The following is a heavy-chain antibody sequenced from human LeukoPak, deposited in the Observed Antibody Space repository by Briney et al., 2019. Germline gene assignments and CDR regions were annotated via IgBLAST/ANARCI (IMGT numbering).Heavy chain of an antibody. D-gene: IGHD3-9*01. V-gene: IGHV4-39*01. CDR3: ASEYYDILTGYTPHDY. CDR1: GGSISSSGYY. CDR2: IYYSGST. Sequence: SETLSLTCTVSGGSISSSGYYWGWIRQPPGKGLGWIGSIYYSGSTYYNPSLKSRVTISGDTSKNQFSLKLSSVTAADTAVYYCASEYYDILTGYTPHDYLGQGTLVTVSS. J-gene: IGHJ4*02.